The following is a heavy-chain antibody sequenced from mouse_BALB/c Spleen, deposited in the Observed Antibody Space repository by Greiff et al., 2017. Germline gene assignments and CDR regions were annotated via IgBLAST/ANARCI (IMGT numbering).Heavy chain of an antibody. J-gene: IGHJ3*01. CDR1: GFTFSSYA. CDR2: ISSGGSYT. Sequence: EVKVVESGGGLVKPGGSLKLSCAASGFTFSSYAMSWVRQTPEKRLEWVATISSGGSYTYYPDSVKGRFTISRDNAKNTLYLQMSSLRSEDTAMYYCARPELGRGFAYWGQGTLVTVSA. CDR3: ARPELGRGFAY. V-gene: IGHV5-9-3*01. D-gene: IGHD4-1*01.